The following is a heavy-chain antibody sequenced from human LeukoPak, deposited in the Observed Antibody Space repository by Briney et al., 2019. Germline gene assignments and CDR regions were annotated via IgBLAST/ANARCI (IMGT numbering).Heavy chain of an antibody. J-gene: IGHJ3*02. Sequence: PSETLSLTCAVYGGSFSGYYWSWIRQPPGKGLEWIGEINHSGSTNYNPSLKSRVTISVDTSKNQFSLKLSSVTAADTAVHYCARRGVRAAAYAFDIWGQGTMVTVSS. CDR2: INHSGST. CDR3: ARRGVRAAAYAFDI. V-gene: IGHV4-34*01. CDR1: GGSFSGYY. D-gene: IGHD6-13*01.